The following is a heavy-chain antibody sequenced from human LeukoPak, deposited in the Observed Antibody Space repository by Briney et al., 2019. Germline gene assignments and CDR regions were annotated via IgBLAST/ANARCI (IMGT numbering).Heavy chain of an antibody. CDR2: ISVSGNT. J-gene: IGHJ4*02. CDR3: GREILEPGKTLTY. CDR1: GFTLSSYA. Sequence: GGSLRLSCAASGFTLSSYAMSWVRQGPGKGLEWVSAISVSGNTYHADSVKGRFTISRDSSKNTLYLQMNSLRAEDTAVYYCGREILEPGKTLTYWGQGSLITVSS. V-gene: IGHV3-23*01. D-gene: IGHD1-14*01.